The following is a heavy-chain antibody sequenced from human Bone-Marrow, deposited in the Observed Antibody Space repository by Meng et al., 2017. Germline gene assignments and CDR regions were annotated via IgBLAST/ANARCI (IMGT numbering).Heavy chain of an antibody. CDR2: ISASGDST. V-gene: IGHV3-23*01. CDR1: GFTFSSYA. Sequence: GESLKISCAASGFTFSSYAMSWVRQAPGKGLEWVSGISASGDSTYYADSVKGRFTISRDNSKNTLYLQMNSLRAEDTAVYYCAKAPTPWGQGKLVNGAS. CDR3: AKAPTP. J-gene: IGHJ5*02.